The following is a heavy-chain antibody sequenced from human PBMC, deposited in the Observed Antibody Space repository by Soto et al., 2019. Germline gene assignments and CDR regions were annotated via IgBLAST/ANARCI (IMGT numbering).Heavy chain of an antibody. J-gene: IGHJ6*02. D-gene: IGHD2-2*01. CDR2: ISYDGSNK. CDR1: GVTFNRYA. CDR3: ARDNQYQLPSDV. V-gene: IGHV3-30*04. Sequence: QAQLVESGGGMVQPGRSLRLSCVASGVTFNRYAMHWVRQAPGKGLERVAVISYDGSNKYYADSVKGRFTISSDNSNNTLNLQMNTLKAEDSAVYYCARDNQYQLPSDVWGQGTTVTVS.